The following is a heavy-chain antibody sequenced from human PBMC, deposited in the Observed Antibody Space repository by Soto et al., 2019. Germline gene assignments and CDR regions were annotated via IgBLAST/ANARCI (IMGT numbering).Heavy chain of an antibody. CDR2: IYYSGST. CDR1: GGSISSSSYY. D-gene: IGHD3-16*02. Sequence: QLQLQESGPGLVKPSETLSLTCTVSGGSISSSSYYWGWIRQPPGKGLEWIGSIYYSGSTYYNPSLKSRGTISVETSKNQFSLKLSSVTAADTAVYYCARLEWLRSHPSFMITFGGVIDDYWGQGTLVTVSS. CDR3: ARLEWLRSHPSFMITFGGVIDDY. J-gene: IGHJ4*02. V-gene: IGHV4-39*01.